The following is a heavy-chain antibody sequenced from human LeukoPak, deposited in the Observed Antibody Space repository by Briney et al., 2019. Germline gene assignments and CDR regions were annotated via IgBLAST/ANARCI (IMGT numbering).Heavy chain of an antibody. Sequence: PGGSLRLSCAASGFTFSSYGMHWVRQAPGKGLEWVAVIRYDGSNKYYADSVKGRFTISRDNSKNTLYLQMNSLRAEDTAVYYCSMTSGRRHTIYYYYYYMDVWGKGTTVTVSS. CDR3: SMTSGRRHTIYYYYYYMDV. V-gene: IGHV3-30*02. D-gene: IGHD3-9*01. J-gene: IGHJ6*03. CDR1: GFTFSSYG. CDR2: IRYDGSNK.